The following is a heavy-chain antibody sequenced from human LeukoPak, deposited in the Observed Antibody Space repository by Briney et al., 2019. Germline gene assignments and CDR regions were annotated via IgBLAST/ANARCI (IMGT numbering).Heavy chain of an antibody. CDR2: INRDGGLT. D-gene: IGHD6-13*01. CDR3: ARVEHRLAAAGTSAFDL. Sequence: RPGGSLRLSCAASGFTFSEYWMHWVRQAPGKGLAWVSHINRDGGLTNYADSVKGRFTVSRDNARNILYLQMDSLRAEDTARYFCARVEHRLAAAGTSAFDLGGQGTLVTVSP. CDR1: GFTFSEYW. J-gene: IGHJ3*01. V-gene: IGHV3-74*01.